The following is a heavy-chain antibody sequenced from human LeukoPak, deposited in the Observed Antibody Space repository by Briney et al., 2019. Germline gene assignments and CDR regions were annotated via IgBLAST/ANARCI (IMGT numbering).Heavy chain of an antibody. CDR1: GFTFSSYA. CDR2: ISGSGGST. CDR3: AKVGSVIAARPAYLDY. Sequence: QPGGSLRLSCAASGFTFSSYAMSWVRQAPGKGLEWVSAISGSGGSTYYADSVKGRFTISRDNSKNTLYLQMNSLRAEDTAVYYCAKVGSVIAARPAYLDYWGQGTLVTVSS. J-gene: IGHJ4*02. V-gene: IGHV3-23*01. D-gene: IGHD6-6*01.